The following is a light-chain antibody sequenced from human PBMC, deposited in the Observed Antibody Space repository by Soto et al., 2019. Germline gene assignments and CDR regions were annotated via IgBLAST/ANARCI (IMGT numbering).Light chain of an antibody. CDR3: CSYAGSNTFV. J-gene: IGLJ1*01. Sequence: QPVLTQPRSVSGSPGQSVTISCTGTRSDVGGYNYVSWYQQHPGKAPKLLTYDVSKRPSGVPDRFSGSKSDNTASLTISGLQAEDEADYYCCSYAGSNTFVFGTGTKLTVL. V-gene: IGLV2-11*01. CDR1: RSDVGGYNY. CDR2: DVS.